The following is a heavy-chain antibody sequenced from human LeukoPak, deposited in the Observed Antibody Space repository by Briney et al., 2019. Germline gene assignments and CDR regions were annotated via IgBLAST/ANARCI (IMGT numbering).Heavy chain of an antibody. Sequence: GASVKVSCKASGYTFTSYDINWVRQATGQGLEWMGWMNPNSGNTGYAQKFQGRVTITRNTSISTAYMELSSLRSEDTAVYYCARVPLGSCSSTSCYWFDPWGQGTLVTVSS. CDR3: ARVPLGSCSSTSCYWFDP. J-gene: IGHJ5*02. CDR1: GYTFTSYD. CDR2: MNPNSGNT. V-gene: IGHV1-8*03. D-gene: IGHD2-2*01.